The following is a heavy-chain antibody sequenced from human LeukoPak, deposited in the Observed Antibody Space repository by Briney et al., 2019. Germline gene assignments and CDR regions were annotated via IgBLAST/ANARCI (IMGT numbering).Heavy chain of an antibody. J-gene: IGHJ4*02. D-gene: IGHD6-19*01. CDR3: AALQVAVAANYFDY. Sequence: GASVKVSCKASGYTFTGYYMHWVRQAPGQGLEWMGRINPNSGGTNYAQKFQGRVTMTRDTSISTAYMELSRLRSDDTAVYHCAALQVAVAANYFDYWGQGTLVTVSS. CDR2: INPNSGGT. V-gene: IGHV1-2*06. CDR1: GYTFTGYY.